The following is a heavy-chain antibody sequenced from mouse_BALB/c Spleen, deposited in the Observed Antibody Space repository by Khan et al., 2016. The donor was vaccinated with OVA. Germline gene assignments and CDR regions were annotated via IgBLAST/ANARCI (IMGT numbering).Heavy chain of an antibody. CDR3: ASFGRKKWCAE. Sequence: VQLKQSGPELMKPGASVKISCKASGYSFTTYYIHGVQRSHGKSLEWTGYTDPFNNNTNYNQKCKGKATLTVDKSSSTADMHLSSLTSEDSAVYYCASFGRKKWCAEWGEG. CDR1: GYSFTTYY. CDR2: TDPFNNNT. V-gene: IGHV1S135*01. J-gene: IGHJ3*02.